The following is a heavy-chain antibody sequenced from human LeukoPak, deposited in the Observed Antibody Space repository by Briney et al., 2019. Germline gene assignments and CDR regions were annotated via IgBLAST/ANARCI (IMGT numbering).Heavy chain of an antibody. CDR3: VRGFSGVVGDY. CDR1: GGSLSDYY. J-gene: IGHJ4*02. V-gene: IGHV4-34*01. CDR2: IKPGGIT. D-gene: IGHD3-10*01. Sequence: SETLSLTXAVYGGSLSDYYWSWIRQPPGEGLEWIGEIKPGGITNYNPSVKSRVTISADTSKNQLFLNVNSATAADTAVYYCVRGFSGVVGDYWGRGTLVTVSS.